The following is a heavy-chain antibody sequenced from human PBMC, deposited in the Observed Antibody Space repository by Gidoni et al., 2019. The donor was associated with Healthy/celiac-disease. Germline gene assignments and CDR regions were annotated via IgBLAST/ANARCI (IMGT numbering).Heavy chain of an antibody. J-gene: IGHJ6*02. D-gene: IGHD6-19*01. Sequence: QLQLQESGPGLVKPSETLSLTCTVAGGSISSSSYYWGWIRQPPGKGLEWLGSIYYSGSTYYTPSLKSRVTRSVDTSKNQFSLKLSSVTAADTAVYYCARLGLRRYSIGWYPYYGMDVWGQGTTVTVSS. V-gene: IGHV4-39*01. CDR3: ARLGLRRYSIGWYPYYGMDV. CDR2: IYYSGST. CDR1: GGSISSSSYY.